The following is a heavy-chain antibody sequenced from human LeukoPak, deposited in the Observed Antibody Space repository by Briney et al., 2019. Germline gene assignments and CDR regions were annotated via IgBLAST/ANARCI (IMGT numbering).Heavy chain of an antibody. CDR2: IWYDGSNK. CDR3: AKFLLAYCGGDCYAPFDY. J-gene: IGHJ4*02. D-gene: IGHD2-21*02. Sequence: GGSLRLSCAASGFTFSSYGMHWVRQAPGKGLEWVAVIWYDGSNKYYADSVKGRFTISRDNAKNSLYLQMNSLRAEDTALYYCAKFLLAYCGGDCYAPFDYWGQGTLVTVSS. V-gene: IGHV3-33*03. CDR1: GFTFSSYG.